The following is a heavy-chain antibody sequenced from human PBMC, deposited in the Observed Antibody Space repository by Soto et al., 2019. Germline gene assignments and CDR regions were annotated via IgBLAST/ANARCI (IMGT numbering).Heavy chain of an antibody. V-gene: IGHV4-38-2*02. D-gene: IGHD3-3*01. Sequence: PSETLSLTCAVSGYSISSGYYWGWIRQPPGKGLEWIGSIYHSGSTYYNPSLKSRVTISVDTSKNQFSLKLSSVTAADTAVYYCARDLGYYDFWSGPFNWFDPWGQGTLVTV. CDR1: GYSISSGYY. CDR2: IYHSGST. J-gene: IGHJ5*02. CDR3: ARDLGYYDFWSGPFNWFDP.